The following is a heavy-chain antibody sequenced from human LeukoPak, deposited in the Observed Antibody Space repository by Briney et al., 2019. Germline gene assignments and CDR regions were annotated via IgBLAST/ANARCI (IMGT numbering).Heavy chain of an antibody. Sequence: SETLSLTCTVSGGSISSSSYYWGWIRQPPGKGLEWIGSIYYSGSTYYNPSLKSRVTISVDTSKNQFSLKLSSVTAADTAVYYCARRDIVVVPAPPYYFDYWGQGTLVTVSS. J-gene: IGHJ4*02. V-gene: IGHV4-39*01. CDR1: GGSISSSSYY. CDR3: ARRDIVVVPAPPYYFDY. D-gene: IGHD2-2*01. CDR2: IYYSGST.